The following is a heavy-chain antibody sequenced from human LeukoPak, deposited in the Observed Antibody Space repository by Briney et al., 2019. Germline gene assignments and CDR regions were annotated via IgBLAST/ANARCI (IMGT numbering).Heavy chain of an antibody. CDR3: ASRIAAAGTIFDY. Sequence: GGSLRLSCAASGFTFSTNAMSWVRQAPGKGLEWVSGITGSDIRTYNADSAKGRFTITRDNSKSALYLQMNNLRAEDTAVYYCASRIAAAGTIFDYWGQGTLVTVSS. V-gene: IGHV3-23*01. J-gene: IGHJ4*02. CDR1: GFTFSTNA. CDR2: ITGSDIRT. D-gene: IGHD6-13*01.